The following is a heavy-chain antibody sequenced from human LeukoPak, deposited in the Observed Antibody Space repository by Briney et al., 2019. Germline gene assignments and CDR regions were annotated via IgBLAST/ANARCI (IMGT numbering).Heavy chain of an antibody. CDR2: IYHSGST. CDR3: AGGTAAAGFDWFDP. V-gene: IGHV4-30-2*01. Sequence: PSETLSLTCAVSGGSISSGGYSWSWIRQPPGKGLEWIGYIYHSGSTYYNPSLKSRVTISVDRSKNQFSLKLSSVTAADTAVYYCAGGTAAAGFDWFDPWGQGTLVTVSS. J-gene: IGHJ5*02. CDR1: GGSISSGGYS. D-gene: IGHD6-13*01.